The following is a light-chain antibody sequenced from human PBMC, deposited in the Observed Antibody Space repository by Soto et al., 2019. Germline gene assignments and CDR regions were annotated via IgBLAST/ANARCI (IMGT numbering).Light chain of an antibody. V-gene: IGKV1-5*03. CDR2: TAS. CDR1: QTISSW. Sequence: DIQMTQSPSTLSASVGDRVTITCRASQTISSWLAWYQQKPGKAPKLLIYTASTLESGVPSRFSGSGSGTEFTLTISSLQPDDFATYYCQEYNSYSLTFGGGTKVEIK. J-gene: IGKJ4*01. CDR3: QEYNSYSLT.